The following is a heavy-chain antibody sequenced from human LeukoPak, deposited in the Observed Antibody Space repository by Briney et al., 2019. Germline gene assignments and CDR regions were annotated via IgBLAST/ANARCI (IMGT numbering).Heavy chain of an antibody. J-gene: IGHJ3*02. CDR1: GGSFSGYY. CDR2: INHSGST. V-gene: IGHV4-34*01. Sequence: SETLSLTCAVYGGSFSGYYWSWIRQPPGKGLEWIGEINHSGSTNYNPSLKSRVTISVDTSKNQFSLKLSSVTAADTAVYYCARGPDIVVVPDSAFDIWGQGTMVTVSS. D-gene: IGHD2-2*01. CDR3: ARGPDIVVVPDSAFDI.